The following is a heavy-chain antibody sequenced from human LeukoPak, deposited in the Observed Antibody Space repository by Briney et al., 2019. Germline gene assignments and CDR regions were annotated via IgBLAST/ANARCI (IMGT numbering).Heavy chain of an antibody. CDR3: ARTYDFWSGYYTGGWFDP. V-gene: IGHV4-34*01. D-gene: IGHD3-3*01. CDR2: INHSGST. CDR1: GGSFSGYY. J-gene: IGHJ5*02. Sequence: SETLSLTCAVYGGSFSGYYWSWIRQPPGKGLEWIGEINHSGSTNYNPSLKSRVTISVGTSKNQFSLKLSSVTAADAAVYYCARTYDFWSGYYTGGWFDPWGQGTLVTVSS.